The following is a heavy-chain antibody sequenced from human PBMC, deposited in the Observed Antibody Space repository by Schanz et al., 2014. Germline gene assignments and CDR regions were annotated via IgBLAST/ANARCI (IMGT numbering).Heavy chain of an antibody. CDR2: INTGGDST. Sequence: EVQLAESGGGLVQPGGSLRLSCAASTFTFSSDWMSWVRQAPGKGLEWVSSINTGGDSTYYADSVKGRFTISRDNSRDTVYLQMNSLRADDTAMYYCARWFLIRGVIQDSWGQGTLVTVSS. CDR1: TFTFSSDW. V-gene: IGHV3-23*04. D-gene: IGHD3-10*01. CDR3: ARWFLIRGVIQDS. J-gene: IGHJ4*02.